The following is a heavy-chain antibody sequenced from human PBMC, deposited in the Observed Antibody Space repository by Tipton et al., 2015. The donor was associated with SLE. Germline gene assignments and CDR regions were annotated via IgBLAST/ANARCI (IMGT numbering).Heavy chain of an antibody. J-gene: IGHJ2*01. CDR2: IYYSGST. CDR3: ARGWDYTERYRYFDL. V-gene: IGHV4-39*07. CDR1: GGSISSSSYY. Sequence: TLSLTCTVSGGSISSSSYYWGWIRQPPGKGLEWIGSIYYSGSTYHNPSLKSRVTISVDTSKNELSLRMTSVTAADTAVYYCARGWDYTERYRYFDLWGRGTLVTVSS. D-gene: IGHD2-2*02.